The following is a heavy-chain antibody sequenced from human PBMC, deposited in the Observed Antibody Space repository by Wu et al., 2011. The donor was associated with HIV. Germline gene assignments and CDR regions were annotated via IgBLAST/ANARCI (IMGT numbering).Heavy chain of an antibody. Sequence: QVQLVQSGAEVKKPGSSVKVSCKASGGTFNTYSITWVRQAPGHGLEWMGRIIPIFGTANYAQKFQGRVTITADKSTSTAYMELSSLRSEDTAVYYCARVDSSWYGNNWYFDLWGRGTLVTVSS. J-gene: IGHJ2*01. V-gene: IGHV1-69*14. CDR1: GGTFNTYS. CDR3: ARVDSSWYGNNWYFDL. CDR2: IIPIFGTA. D-gene: IGHD6-13*01.